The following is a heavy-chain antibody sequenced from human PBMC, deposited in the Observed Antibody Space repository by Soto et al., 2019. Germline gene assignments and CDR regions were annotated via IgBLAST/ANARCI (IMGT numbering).Heavy chain of an antibody. J-gene: IGHJ4*02. CDR1: GYTFTSYF. D-gene: IGHD6-13*01. CDR2: INPNPGST. Sequence: GASVKVSCKASGYTFTSYFMHWVRQAPGQGLEWMGLINPNPGSTTYAQKFQGRVTMTRDMSTTTVYMELSSLISEDTAVYYCATSFRSNCLAYWGQGTLVTVSS. V-gene: IGHV1-46*03. CDR3: ATSFRSNCLAY.